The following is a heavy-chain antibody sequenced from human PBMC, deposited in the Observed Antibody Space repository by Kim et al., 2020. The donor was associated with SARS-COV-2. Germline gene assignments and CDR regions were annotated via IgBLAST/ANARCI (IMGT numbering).Heavy chain of an antibody. CDR3: AKGGAVADYYYYYGMDV. CDR1: GFTFSSYA. D-gene: IGHD6-19*01. Sequence: GGSLRLSCAASGFTFSSYAMSWVRQAPGKGLEWVSAISGSGGSTYYADSVKGRFTISRDNSKNTLYLQMNSLRAEDTAVYYCAKGGAVADYYYYYGMDVWGQGTTVTVSS. V-gene: IGHV3-23*01. J-gene: IGHJ6*02. CDR2: ISGSGGST.